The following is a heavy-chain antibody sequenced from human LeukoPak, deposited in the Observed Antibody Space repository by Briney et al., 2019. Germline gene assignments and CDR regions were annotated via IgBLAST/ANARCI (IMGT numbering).Heavy chain of an antibody. CDR2: IKQDGSEK. V-gene: IGHV3-7*01. J-gene: IGHJ4*02. CDR1: GFSFTTYW. D-gene: IGHD4-17*01. CDR3: ARDGGHYGDLDY. Sequence: GGSLRLSCAAPGFSFTTYWMTWVRQAPGKGLEWVATIKQDGSEKYYVDSVKGRFTIARDNTKSSLNLQMNSLRAEDTAVYFCARDGGHYGDLDYWGQGTLVTVSS.